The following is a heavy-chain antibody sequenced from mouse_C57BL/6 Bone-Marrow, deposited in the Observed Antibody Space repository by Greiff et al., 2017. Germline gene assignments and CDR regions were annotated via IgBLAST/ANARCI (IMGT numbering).Heavy chain of an antibody. CDR2: INPNYGTT. CDR3: ARYDYGSSLDY. CDR1: GYSFTDYN. V-gene: IGHV1-39*01. D-gene: IGHD1-1*01. Sequence: EVQLVESGPELVKPGASVKISCTASGYSFTDYNMNWVKQSNGKSLEWIGVINPNYGTTSYNQKFKGKATLTVDQSSSTAYMQHNSLTSEDSAVYYCARYDYGSSLDYWGQGTTLTVSS. J-gene: IGHJ2*01.